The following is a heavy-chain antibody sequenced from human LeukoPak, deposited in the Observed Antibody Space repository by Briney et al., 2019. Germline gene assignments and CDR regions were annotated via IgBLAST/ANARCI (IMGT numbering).Heavy chain of an antibody. V-gene: IGHV3-53*01. D-gene: IGHD2-8*02. CDR2: IYSGGST. J-gene: IGHJ4*02. Sequence: GGSLRLSCAASGFIVSSDYISWVRQTPGKGLEWVSVIYSGGSTFYADSVKGRFTISRDNSKNTVYLQMNSLRGEDTAVFYCAGGGKYCTGGACYGDWGQGTLVTVSS. CDR3: AGGGKYCTGGACYGD. CDR1: GFIVSSDY.